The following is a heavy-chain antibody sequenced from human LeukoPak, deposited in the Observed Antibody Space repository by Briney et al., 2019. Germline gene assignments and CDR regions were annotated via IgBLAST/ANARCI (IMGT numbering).Heavy chain of an antibody. CDR3: ARPTSRWYFDY. CDR2: INHSGST. CDR1: GGSFSGYY. V-gene: IGHV4-34*01. Sequence: SETLSLTCAVYGGSFSGYYWSWIRQPPGKGLEWIGEINHSGSTNYNPSLKSRVTISVDTSKNQFSLKLSSVTAADTAVYYCARPTSRWYFDYWGQGTLVTVSS. J-gene: IGHJ4*02. D-gene: IGHD6-13*01.